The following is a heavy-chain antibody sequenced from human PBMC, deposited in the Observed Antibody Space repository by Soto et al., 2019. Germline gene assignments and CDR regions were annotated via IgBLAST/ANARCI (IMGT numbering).Heavy chain of an antibody. V-gene: IGHV3-30*18. CDR1: GFTFSSYG. D-gene: IGHD3-9*01. Sequence: PGGSLRLSCAASGFTFSSYGMHWVRQAPGKGLEWVAVISYDGSNKYYADSVKGRFTISRDNSKNTLYLQMNSLRAEDTAVYYCAKLPDVLRYFDWLTPGAGFDPWGQGTLVTVSS. J-gene: IGHJ5*02. CDR2: ISYDGSNK. CDR3: AKLPDVLRYFDWLTPGAGFDP.